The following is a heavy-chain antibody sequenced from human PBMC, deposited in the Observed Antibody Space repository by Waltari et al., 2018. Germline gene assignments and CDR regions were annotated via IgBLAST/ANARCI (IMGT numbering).Heavy chain of an antibody. CDR3: ARGWNSGGTYSRDY. Sequence: EVQLVESGGGLVQPGGSLSLSCAASGFTFSSYEMNWVRQAPGKGLGWVSYISYSGSTIYYADSVKGRFTISRDNAKNSLYLQMNSLRAEDTAVYYCARGWNSGGTYSRDYWGQGTLVTVSS. CDR2: ISYSGSTI. V-gene: IGHV3-48*03. CDR1: GFTFSSYE. D-gene: IGHD2-15*01. J-gene: IGHJ4*02.